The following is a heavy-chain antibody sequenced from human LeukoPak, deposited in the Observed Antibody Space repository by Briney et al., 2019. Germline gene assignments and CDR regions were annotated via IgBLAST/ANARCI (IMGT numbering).Heavy chain of an antibody. CDR1: GGSISSSSYY. CDR3: ASTRYSYGYPYYFDY. J-gene: IGHJ4*02. Sequence: SETLSLTCTVSGGSISSSSYYWGWIRQPPGKGLEWIGSIYYSGSTYYNPSLKSRVTISVDTSKNQFSLKLSSVTAADTAVYYCASTRYSYGYPYYFDYWGQGTLVTVSS. V-gene: IGHV4-39*07. CDR2: IYYSGST. D-gene: IGHD5-18*01.